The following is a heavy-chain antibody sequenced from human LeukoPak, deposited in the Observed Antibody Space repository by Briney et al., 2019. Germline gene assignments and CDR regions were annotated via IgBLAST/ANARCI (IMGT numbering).Heavy chain of an antibody. CDR3: ARGYKGSIAARFSWFDP. Sequence: SETLSLTCAVYGGSFSGYYWSWIRQPPGKGLEWIGEINHSGSTNYNPSLKSRVTISVDTSKNQFSLKLSSVTAADTAVYYCARGYKGSIAARFSWFDPWGQGTLVTVSS. D-gene: IGHD6-6*01. V-gene: IGHV4-34*01. CDR1: GGSFSGYY. J-gene: IGHJ5*02. CDR2: INHSGST.